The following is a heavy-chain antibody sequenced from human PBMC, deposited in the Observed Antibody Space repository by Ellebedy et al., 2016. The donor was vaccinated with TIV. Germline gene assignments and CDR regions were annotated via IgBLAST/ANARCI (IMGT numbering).Heavy chain of an antibody. V-gene: IGHV6-1*01. Sequence: SQTLSLTCAISWDRVSSNSAAWNWIRQSPARGLEWRGRTYYMSKWYNDYAVSVKSRITINPDTSNNQFPLQLNSVPPEDTAVYYCSRESGTKGYAFDIWGQGTMVTVSS. D-gene: IGHD1-1*01. CDR1: WDRVSSNSAA. CDR3: SRESGTKGYAFDI. CDR2: TYYMSKWYN. J-gene: IGHJ3*02.